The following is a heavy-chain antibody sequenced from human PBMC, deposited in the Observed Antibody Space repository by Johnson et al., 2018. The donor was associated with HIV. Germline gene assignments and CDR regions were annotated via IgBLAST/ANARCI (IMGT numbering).Heavy chain of an antibody. D-gene: IGHD6-13*01. CDR3: AKDERAAAGTRGLDAFDI. Sequence: QVQLVESGGGVVQPGRSLRLSCAASGFTFSSYAMHWVRQTPGKGLEWVAVISYDGSNKFYADSVKGRFTISRDNSKNTLYLQMNSLRTEDTAMYYCAKDERAAAGTRGLDAFDIWGQGTMVTVSS. CDR1: GFTFSSYA. J-gene: IGHJ3*02. CDR2: ISYDGSNK. V-gene: IGHV3-30-3*01.